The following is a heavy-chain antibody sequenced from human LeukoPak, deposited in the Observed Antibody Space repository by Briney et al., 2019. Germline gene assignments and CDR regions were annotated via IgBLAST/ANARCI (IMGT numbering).Heavy chain of an antibody. V-gene: IGHV4-59*08. Sequence: SETLSLTCTVSGGSISYYYWSWIRQPPGKGLEWIGYIYYSGTTNYNPSLRSRVTISVDTSKNQFSLKLNSVTAADTAVYFCARRAYSAAYWKHFDYWGQGTLVTVSS. CDR2: IYYSGTT. J-gene: IGHJ4*02. CDR3: ARRAYSAAYWKHFDY. CDR1: GGSISYYY. D-gene: IGHD1-1*01.